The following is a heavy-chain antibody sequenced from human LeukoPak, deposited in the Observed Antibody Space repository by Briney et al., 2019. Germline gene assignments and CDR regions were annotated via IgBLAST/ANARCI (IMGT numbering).Heavy chain of an antibody. Sequence: SSETLSLXCTVSGGSISSSSYYWGWNRQPPGKGLEWIGSIYYSGSTYYNPALKSRVTISVDTSKNQFSLKLSSVTAADTAVYYCARRSSVEMATAHWYFDLWGRGTLVTVSS. CDR2: IYYSGST. J-gene: IGHJ2*01. CDR3: ARRSSVEMATAHWYFDL. V-gene: IGHV4-39*01. CDR1: GGSISSSSYY. D-gene: IGHD5-24*01.